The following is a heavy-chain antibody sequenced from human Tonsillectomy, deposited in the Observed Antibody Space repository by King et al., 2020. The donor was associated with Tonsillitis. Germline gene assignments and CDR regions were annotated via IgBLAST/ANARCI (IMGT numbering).Heavy chain of an antibody. CDR1: GGSFSDYY. V-gene: IGHV4-34*01. CDR3: ARWSRGWGRGGC. J-gene: IGHJ4*02. CDR2: INHSGGT. D-gene: IGHD3-10*01. Sequence: VQLQQWGAGLLKPSETLSLTCAVYGGSFSDYYWSWIRQPPGKGLEWIGEINHSGGTNYNPSLKSRVTISVDTSKNQFSLKLSSVTAADTAVYYCARWSRGWGRGGCWGQGMLVTVSS.